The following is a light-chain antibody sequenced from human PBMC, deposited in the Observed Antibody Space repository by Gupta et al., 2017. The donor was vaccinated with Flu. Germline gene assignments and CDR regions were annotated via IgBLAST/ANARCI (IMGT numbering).Light chain of an antibody. CDR2: DAS. CDR3: QQRSNWPLT. Sequence: EIVLTQSPATLSLSPGERATLSCRASQNVNSFLAWYQQKPGQAPRLLIYDASNRVTGIPARFSGSGSGTEFTLTISSLEPEDFAVYYCQQRSNWPLTFGGGTKVEIK. CDR1: QNVNSF. V-gene: IGKV3-11*01. J-gene: IGKJ4*01.